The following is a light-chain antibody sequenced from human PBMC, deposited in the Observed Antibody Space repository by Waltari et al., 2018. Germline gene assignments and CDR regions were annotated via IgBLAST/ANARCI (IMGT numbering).Light chain of an antibody. V-gene: IGKV3-20*01. CDR3: QQYGSTWT. CDR1: QSVSSSY. Sequence: EIVLTQSPGTLSLSPGERATLSCRASQSVSSSYLAWYQQKPGQAPRLLGYGASSRATGIPDRFSGSGSGTDFTLTISRLEPEDFALYYCQQYGSTWTFGQGTKVEIK. CDR2: GAS. J-gene: IGKJ1*01.